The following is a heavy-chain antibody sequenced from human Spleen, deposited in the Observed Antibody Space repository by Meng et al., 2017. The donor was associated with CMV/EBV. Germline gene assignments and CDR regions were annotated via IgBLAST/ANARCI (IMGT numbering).Heavy chain of an antibody. V-gene: IGHV4-31*02. CDR2: IYYSGNT. CDR3: AREVAAAPFGGPAYTFDY. J-gene: IGHJ4*02. D-gene: IGHD3-16*01. Sequence: ISMGGNYWSWIRQHPGKGLELIGYIYYSGNTHYNPSLQSRVSISVDTSKNQFSLKLSSVTAADTAVYYCAREVAAAPFGGPAYTFDYWGQGSLVTVSS. CDR1: ISMGGNY.